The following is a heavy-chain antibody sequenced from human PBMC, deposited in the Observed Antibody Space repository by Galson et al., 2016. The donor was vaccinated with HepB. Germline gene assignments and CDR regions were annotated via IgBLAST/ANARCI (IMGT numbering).Heavy chain of an antibody. CDR2: LYSGGST. D-gene: IGHD4-23*01. V-gene: IGHV3-53*01. CDR1: GFIVSSND. Sequence: SLRLSCAASGFIVSSNDMSWARQAPGKGLEWVSVLYSGGSTYYADSVKGRFTISRDNSKNTLYLQMNSLRAEDTAVYYCARDLWRGGRIDYWGQGTLVTVSS. J-gene: IGHJ4*02. CDR3: ARDLWRGGRIDY.